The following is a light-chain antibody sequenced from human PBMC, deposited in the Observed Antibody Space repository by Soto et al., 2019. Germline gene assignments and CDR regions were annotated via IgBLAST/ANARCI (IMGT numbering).Light chain of an antibody. CDR2: DAY. Sequence: DIQMTQSPSSLSASVGDRVTITCQASHDISNHLNWYQHKPGKAPTVLIYDAYSVEGGVPSRFSGSGSGTNFIFTISSLQPEDIATYYCQHFKNFPHTFGQGTKLDIK. CDR1: HDISNH. J-gene: IGKJ2*01. V-gene: IGKV1-33*01. CDR3: QHFKNFPHT.